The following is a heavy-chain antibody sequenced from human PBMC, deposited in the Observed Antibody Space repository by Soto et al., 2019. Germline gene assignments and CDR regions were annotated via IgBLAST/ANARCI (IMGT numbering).Heavy chain of an antibody. D-gene: IGHD3-9*01. CDR1: GYTFTSYG. CDR3: ARDGNYDFLTGYYLHDFDY. Sequence: QVQLVQSGAEVKKPGASVKVSCKASGYTFTSYGISWVRQAPGQGLEWMGWISAYNGNTNYAQKLQGRVTMTKDTSTSIAYMELRSLRSDDTAVYYCARDGNYDFLTGYYLHDFDYWGQGTLVTVSS. CDR2: ISAYNGNT. V-gene: IGHV1-18*01. J-gene: IGHJ4*02.